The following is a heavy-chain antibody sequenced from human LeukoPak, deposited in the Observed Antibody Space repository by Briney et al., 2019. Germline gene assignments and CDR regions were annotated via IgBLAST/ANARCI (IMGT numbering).Heavy chain of an antibody. V-gene: IGHV3-48*04. CDR3: ARDHNYAFDN. J-gene: IGHJ4*02. D-gene: IGHD1-1*01. Sequence: PGGSLRLSCAASGFTFSDYSMNWVSQAQGKGLEWISYIGISSGNTKYADSVKGRFTISGDNAKNSLYLQMNSLRVEDTAVYYCARDHNYAFDNWGQGTLVTVSS. CDR1: GFTFSDYS. CDR2: IGISSGNT.